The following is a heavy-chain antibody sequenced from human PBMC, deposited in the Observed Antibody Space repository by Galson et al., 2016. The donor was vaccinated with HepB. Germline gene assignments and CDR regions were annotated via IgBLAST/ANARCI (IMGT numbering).Heavy chain of an antibody. CDR1: GGSISSGNYY. J-gene: IGHJ5*02. CDR3: ARDRGAYYGSESYYNGWFDP. D-gene: IGHD3-10*01. V-gene: IGHV4-61*01. Sequence: SETLSLTCTVSGGSISSGNYYWSWVRQPPGKRLEWIGDIYYSGTTNYKPSLKSRVTISVDTSKNQFSLRLSSVTAADTAVYYCARDRGAYYGSESYYNGWFDPWGQGTLVTVSS. CDR2: IYYSGTT.